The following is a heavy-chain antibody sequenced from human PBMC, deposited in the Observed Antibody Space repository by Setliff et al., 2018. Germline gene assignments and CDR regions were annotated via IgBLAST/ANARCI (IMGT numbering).Heavy chain of an antibody. J-gene: IGHJ1*01. D-gene: IGHD3-10*01. CDR2: VYYSGYT. CDR3: ARVDFTMIQGVIGH. V-gene: IGHV4-39*07. CDR1: GGSVSSASHY. Sequence: PSETLSLTCTVSGGSVSSASHYWGWIRQAPGKGMEWIGSVYYSGYTYYKPSLQSRVTMPVDTSKNQFSLKLTSVTAADTAVYYCARVDFTMIQGVIGHWGQGTLVTVSS.